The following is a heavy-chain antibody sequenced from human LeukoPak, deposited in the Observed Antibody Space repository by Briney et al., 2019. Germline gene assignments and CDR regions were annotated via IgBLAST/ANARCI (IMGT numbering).Heavy chain of an antibody. V-gene: IGHV3-53*01. D-gene: IGHD5-18*01. Sequence: QPGGSLRLSCAASGFSVSSNYMSWVRQAPGKGLEWVSLSYSGGSTYYADSVKGRFTISRDTSKNTLYLQMNSLRPEDTAVYYCASGLRAVWIQLSGPDYWGQGTLVTVSS. CDR2: SYSGGST. CDR1: GFSVSSNY. CDR3: ASGLRAVWIQLSGPDY. J-gene: IGHJ4*02.